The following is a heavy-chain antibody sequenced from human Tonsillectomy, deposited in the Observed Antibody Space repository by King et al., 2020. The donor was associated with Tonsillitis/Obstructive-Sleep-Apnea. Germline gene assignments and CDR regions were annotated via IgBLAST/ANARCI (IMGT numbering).Heavy chain of an antibody. V-gene: IGHV1-69*12. CDR3: ARGSRTTDYYYYHYMDV. J-gene: IGHJ6*03. CDR1: GGTFNTYP. CDR2: IIPFFGTP. D-gene: IGHD4-11*01. Sequence: QLVQSGAEVKKPGSSVRVSCKPSGGTFNTYPIIWVRQAPGQGLEWMGGIIPFFGTPNYAQNFHGRVTSTADESTSTAYMELSSLRSEDTAVYYCARGSRTTDYYYYHYMDVWGKGTTVTVSS.